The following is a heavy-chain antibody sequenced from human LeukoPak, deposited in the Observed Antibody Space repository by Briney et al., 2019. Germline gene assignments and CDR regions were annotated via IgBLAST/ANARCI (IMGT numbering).Heavy chain of an antibody. CDR2: IYYSGTT. CDR1: GDSISSSSSF. Sequence: SETLSLTCTVSGDSISSSSSFWGWIRQPPGKGLEWVATIYYSGTTYYNLSLKSRVTISVDTSKNQLSLKLGSVTAADTAVYYCARHGKWGSQRFFDLWGRGTLVTVSS. CDR3: ARHGKWGSQRFFDL. V-gene: IGHV4-39*01. J-gene: IGHJ2*01. D-gene: IGHD2-8*01.